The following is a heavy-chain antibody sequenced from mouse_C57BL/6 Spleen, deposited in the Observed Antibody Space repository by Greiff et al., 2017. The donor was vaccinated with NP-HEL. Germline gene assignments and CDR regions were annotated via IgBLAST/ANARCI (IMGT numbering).Heavy chain of an antibody. CDR1: GYTFTSYW. Sequence: QVQLQQPGAELVKPGASVKLSCKASGYTFTSYWMHWVKQRPGQGLEWIGMIHPNSGSTNYNEKFKSKATLTVGKSSSTAYMQLSSLTSEDSAVYYCARGSSGYNAMDYWGQGTSVTVSS. CDR2: IHPNSGST. D-gene: IGHD3-2*02. V-gene: IGHV1-64*01. J-gene: IGHJ4*01. CDR3: ARGSSGYNAMDY.